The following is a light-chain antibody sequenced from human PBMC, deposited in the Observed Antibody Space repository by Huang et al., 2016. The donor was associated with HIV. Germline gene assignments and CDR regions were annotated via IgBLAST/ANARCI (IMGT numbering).Light chain of an antibody. CDR3: QQYDNWPLT. J-gene: IGKJ5*01. V-gene: IGKV3-15*01. Sequence: ERVMTQSPATLSVAPGERVTLSCRASHSVISNLAWYQQKPGQAPRLLIQGASTRATGIPARFSGSGSGTEFTLAISSLQSEDSGVYFCQQYDNWPLTFGQGTRLEIK. CDR2: GAS. CDR1: HSVISN.